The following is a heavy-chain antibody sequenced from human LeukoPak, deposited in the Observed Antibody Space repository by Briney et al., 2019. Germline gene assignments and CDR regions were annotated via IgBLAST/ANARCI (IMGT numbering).Heavy chain of an antibody. J-gene: IGHJ6*04. Sequence: GGSLRLSCEASDYTISRYAISCIRQAPGTGLEWVSTLSGSGTATYYADSVKGRFTTSRDTSKNTLFLKMDNLTADATAAYYFAKHLASPSFRFYSLDDWGTGTSVIVSS. CDR1: DYTISRYA. D-gene: IGHD2-15*01. V-gene: IGHV3-23*01. CDR2: LSGSGTAT. CDR3: AKHLASPSFRFYSLDD.